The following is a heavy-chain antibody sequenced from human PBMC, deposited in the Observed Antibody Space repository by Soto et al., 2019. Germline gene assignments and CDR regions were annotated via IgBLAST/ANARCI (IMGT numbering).Heavy chain of an antibody. D-gene: IGHD6-19*01. V-gene: IGHV3-23*01. CDR3: AKPRESGWFSAEYFQH. Sequence: EVQLLESGGGLVQPGGSRRLSCTASGFSLSSYAMSWVRQAPGKGLEWVSVIRGSGGSTYYADSVKGRFTISRDNSKNTLSLQMNSLRAEDMAVYYCAKPRESGWFSAEYFQHWGQGTLVTVSS. CDR2: IRGSGGST. CDR1: GFSLSSYA. J-gene: IGHJ1*01.